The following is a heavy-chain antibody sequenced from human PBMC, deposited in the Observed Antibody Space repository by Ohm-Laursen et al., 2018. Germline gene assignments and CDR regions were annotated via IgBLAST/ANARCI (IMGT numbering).Heavy chain of an antibody. V-gene: IGHV3-33*01. CDR3: ARVGVGATYADY. J-gene: IGHJ4*02. D-gene: IGHD1-26*01. Sequence: SLRLSCTASGFTFDDYAMHWVRQAPGKGLEWVAVIWYDGSNKYYADSVKGRFTISRDNSKNTLYLQMNSLRAEDTAVYYCARVGVGATYADYWGQGTLVTVSS. CDR1: GFTFDDYA. CDR2: IWYDGSNK.